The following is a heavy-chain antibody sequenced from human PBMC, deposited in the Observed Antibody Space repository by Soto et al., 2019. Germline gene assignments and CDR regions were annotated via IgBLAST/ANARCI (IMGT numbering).Heavy chain of an antibody. V-gene: IGHV4-34*01. D-gene: IGHD2-21*02. CDR1: GGSFSGYY. CDR3: ARVRSKLVVVTAPGHFDY. Sequence: SETLSLTCAVYGGSFSGYYWSWIRQPPGKRLEWIGEINHSGSTNYNPSLKSRVTISVDTSKNQFSLKLSSVTAADTAVYYCARVRSKLVVVTAPGHFDYWGQGTLVTVSS. CDR2: INHSGST. J-gene: IGHJ4*02.